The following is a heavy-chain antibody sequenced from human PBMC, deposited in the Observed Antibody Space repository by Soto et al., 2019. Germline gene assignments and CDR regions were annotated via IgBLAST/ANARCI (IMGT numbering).Heavy chain of an antibody. CDR3: ARGGSGYVWFNEF. V-gene: IGHV1-69*01. Sequence: QEHLVQSGAEVKKSGSSVKVSCKDTGGLFSSYAVSWVRQAPGQGLEWMGGIIPVFDTVYYAQKFQGRVTITADESTNTAYMELSRLRSEDTAMYYCARGGSGYVWFNEFWGQGTLVTVSS. J-gene: IGHJ4*02. D-gene: IGHD3-22*01. CDR2: IIPVFDTV. CDR1: GGLFSSYA.